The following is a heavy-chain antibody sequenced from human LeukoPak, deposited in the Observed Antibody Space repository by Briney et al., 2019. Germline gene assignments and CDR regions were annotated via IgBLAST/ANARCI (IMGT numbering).Heavy chain of an antibody. J-gene: IGHJ6*03. CDR3: ARSSGSYRHVYYYYYMDV. CDR2: IYYSGST. Sequence: SETLSLTCTVSGGSISSSSYYWGWIRQPPGKGLEWIGSIYYSGSTYYNPSLKSRVTISVDTSKNQFSLKLSSVTAADTAVYYCARSSGSYRHVYYYYYMDVWGKGTTVTISS. CDR1: GGSISSSSYY. D-gene: IGHD3-10*01. V-gene: IGHV4-39*01.